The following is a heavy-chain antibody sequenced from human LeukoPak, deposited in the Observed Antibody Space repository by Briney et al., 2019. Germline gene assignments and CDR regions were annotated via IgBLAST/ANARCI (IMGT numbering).Heavy chain of an antibody. J-gene: IGHJ3*02. D-gene: IGHD5-18*01. Sequence: SETLSLTCTVSGGSISSSSYYWGWIRQPPGTGLEWIGSIYYSGSTYYNPSLKSRVTISVDTSKNQFSLKLSSVTAADTAVYYCARDGGYSYGDAFDIWGQGTMVTVSS. CDR3: ARDGGYSYGDAFDI. CDR1: GGSISSSSYY. V-gene: IGHV4-39*07. CDR2: IYYSGST.